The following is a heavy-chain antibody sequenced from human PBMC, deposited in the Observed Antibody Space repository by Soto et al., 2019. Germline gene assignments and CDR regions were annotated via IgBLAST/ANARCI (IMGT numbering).Heavy chain of an antibody. Sequence: KASETLSLTCTVSGGSISSGGYYWSWIRQHPGKGLEWIGYIYYSGSTYYNPSLKSRVTISVDTSKNQFSLKLSSVTAADTAVYYCARGRIAVAGPYYYGMDVWGQGTTVTVSS. V-gene: IGHV4-31*02. CDR2: IYYSGST. D-gene: IGHD6-19*01. J-gene: IGHJ6*02. CDR1: GGSISSGGYY. CDR3: ARGRIAVAGPYYYGMDV.